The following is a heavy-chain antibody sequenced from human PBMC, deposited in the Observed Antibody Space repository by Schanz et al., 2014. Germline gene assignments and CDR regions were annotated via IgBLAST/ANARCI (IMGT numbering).Heavy chain of an antibody. CDR2: ISDSGDLT. CDR3: AKDLNRVATAPQS. CDR1: RFTFSSYA. Sequence: VQLVESGGGLVQPGGSLRLSCAASRFTFSSYAMSWVRQAPGKGLEWVSAISDSGDLTYYADSVKGRFTISRDNAKYTLYLQMNSLRDEDTALYYCAKDLNRVATAPQSWGQGTLVTVSS. J-gene: IGHJ5*02. D-gene: IGHD5-12*01. V-gene: IGHV3-23*04.